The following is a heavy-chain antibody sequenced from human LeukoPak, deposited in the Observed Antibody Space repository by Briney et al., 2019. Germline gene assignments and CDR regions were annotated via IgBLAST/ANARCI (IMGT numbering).Heavy chain of an antibody. CDR1: GFTFSSYA. CDR3: ATYSSSWYCFDY. J-gene: IGHJ4*02. CDR2: ISGSGGST. Sequence: GGSLRLSCAASGFTFSSYAMTWVRQAPGKGLEWVSAISGSGGSTYYADSVKGRFTISRDNSKNTLYLQMNSLRAEDTAVYYCATYSSSWYCFDYWGQGTLVTVSS. D-gene: IGHD6-13*01. V-gene: IGHV3-23*01.